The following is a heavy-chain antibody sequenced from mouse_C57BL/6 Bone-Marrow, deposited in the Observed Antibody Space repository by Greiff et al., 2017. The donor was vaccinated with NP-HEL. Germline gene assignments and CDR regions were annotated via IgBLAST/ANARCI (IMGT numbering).Heavy chain of an antibody. D-gene: IGHD2-4*01. V-gene: IGHV1-19*01. J-gene: IGHJ4*01. CDR3: ARRGDYDGDAMDY. Sequence: EVQLQQSGPVLVKPGASVKMSCKASGYTFTDYYMNWVKQSHGKSLEWIGVINPYNGGTSYNQKFKGKATLTVDKSSSTAYMELNSLTSEDSAVYYCARRGDYDGDAMDYWGQGTSVTVSS. CDR2: INPYNGGT. CDR1: GYTFTDYY.